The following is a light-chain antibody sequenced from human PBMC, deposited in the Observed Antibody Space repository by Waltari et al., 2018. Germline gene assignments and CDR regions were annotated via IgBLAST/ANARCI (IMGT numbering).Light chain of an antibody. V-gene: IGKV1-5*03. Sequence: DIQLTQSPSTLSASVGDRVTITCRASQSIYSWLAWYQQKPEKAPKLLLYRASSLESGVPSSFSGSEPATESTLTISSLQPDYLATYYCQQYNSYPPVTFGGETKMEIK. J-gene: IGKJ4*01. CDR3: QQYNSYPPVT. CDR2: RAS. CDR1: QSIYSW.